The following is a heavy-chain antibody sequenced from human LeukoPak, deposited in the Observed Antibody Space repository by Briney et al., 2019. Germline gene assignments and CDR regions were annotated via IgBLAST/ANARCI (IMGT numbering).Heavy chain of an antibody. D-gene: IGHD3-3*01. V-gene: IGHV3-23*01. CDR3: ARDSSDFGVTWDY. CDR1: GFTFSSYW. Sequence: GGSLRLSCAASGFTFSSYWMSWVRQAPGKGLEWVSAISGSGGSTYYADSVKGRFTISRDNSKNTLYLQMNSLRAEDTAVYYCARDSSDFGVTWDYWGQGTLVTVSS. J-gene: IGHJ4*02. CDR2: ISGSGGST.